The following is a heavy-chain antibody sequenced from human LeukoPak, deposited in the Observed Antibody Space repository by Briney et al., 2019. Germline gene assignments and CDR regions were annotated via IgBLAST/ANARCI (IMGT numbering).Heavy chain of an antibody. CDR2: IKQDGSEK. CDR1: GFTFSSYW. V-gene: IGHV3-7*01. D-gene: IGHD3-9*01. Sequence: GGSLRLSCAASGFTFSSYWMSWVRQAPGKGLEWVANIKQDGSEKYYVDSVKGRFTISRDNAKNSLYLQMNSLRAEDTAVYYCARERTYYDILTGSPTYYYYYYMDVWGKGTTVTVSS. J-gene: IGHJ6*03. CDR3: ARERTYYDILTGSPTYYYYYYMDV.